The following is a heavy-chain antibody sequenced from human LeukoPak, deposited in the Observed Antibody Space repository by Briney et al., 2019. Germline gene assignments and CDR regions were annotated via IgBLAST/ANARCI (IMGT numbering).Heavy chain of an antibody. Sequence: SETLSLTCTVSGGSISSGGYYWSWIRQHPGKGLEWIGYIYYSGSTYYNPSLKSRVAISVDTSKNQFSLKLSSVTAADTAVYYCARGRSGYRRAPFDYWGQGTLVTVSS. J-gene: IGHJ4*02. D-gene: IGHD3-3*01. V-gene: IGHV4-31*03. CDR2: IYYSGST. CDR3: ARGRSGYRRAPFDY. CDR1: GGSISSGGYY.